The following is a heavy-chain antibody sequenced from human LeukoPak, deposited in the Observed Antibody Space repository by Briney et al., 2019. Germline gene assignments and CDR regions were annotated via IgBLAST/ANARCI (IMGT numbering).Heavy chain of an antibody. CDR3: ARRAGYSSSWYKY. D-gene: IGHD6-13*01. Sequence: SETLSLTCAVYGGSFSGYYWSWIRQPPGKGLEWIGEINHSGSTNYNPSLKSRVTISVDTSKNQFSLKLSSVTAADTAVYYCARRAGYSSSWYKYWGQGTLVTVSS. CDR2: INHSGST. J-gene: IGHJ4*02. CDR1: GGSFSGYY. V-gene: IGHV4-34*01.